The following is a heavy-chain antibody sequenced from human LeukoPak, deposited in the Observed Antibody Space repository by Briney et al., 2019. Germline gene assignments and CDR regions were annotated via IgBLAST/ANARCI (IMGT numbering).Heavy chain of an antibody. Sequence: RPGGSLRLSCAASGFTFDDYGMSWVRQAPGKGLEWVSGINWNGGRTGYADSVKGRFTISRDNAKNSLYLQMNSLRAEDTAVYYCARARTHPLIHLSVWGKGTTVTVSS. CDR3: ARARTHPLIHLSV. CDR2: INWNGGRT. J-gene: IGHJ6*04. D-gene: IGHD5-18*01. V-gene: IGHV3-20*04. CDR1: GFTFDDYG.